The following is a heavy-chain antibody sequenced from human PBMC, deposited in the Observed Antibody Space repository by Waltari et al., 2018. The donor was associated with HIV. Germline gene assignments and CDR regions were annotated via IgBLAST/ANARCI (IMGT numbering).Heavy chain of an antibody. CDR1: GSTVSPNS. CDR3: ARGSTGRLQARGGYYGLDI. Sequence: VESGGALVQPGGSLRLSGGGSGSTVSPNSTTWVRQAPGAGLEWVSVIYSDGRTDYTYSAKGRFTISRDTSMNTVFLQMNSLRPDDTAVFYCARGSTGRLQARGGYYGLDIWGRGTTVTVSS. V-gene: IGHV3-66*02. CDR2: IYSDGRT. J-gene: IGHJ6*02. D-gene: IGHD2-8*02.